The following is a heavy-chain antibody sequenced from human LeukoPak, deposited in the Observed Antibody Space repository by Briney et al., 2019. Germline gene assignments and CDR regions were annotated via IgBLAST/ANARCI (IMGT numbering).Heavy chain of an antibody. V-gene: IGHV4-4*02. J-gene: IGHJ5*02. CDR2: INHSGST. CDR1: GGSISSSNW. Sequence: SETLSLTCAVSGGSISSSNWWSWVRQPPGKGLEWIGEINHSGSTNYNPSLKSRVTISVDTSKNQFSLRLSSVTAADTAVYYCARGLSYDSSGYYYGRRRWFDPWGQGTLVTVSS. D-gene: IGHD3-22*01. CDR3: ARGLSYDSSGYYYGRRRWFDP.